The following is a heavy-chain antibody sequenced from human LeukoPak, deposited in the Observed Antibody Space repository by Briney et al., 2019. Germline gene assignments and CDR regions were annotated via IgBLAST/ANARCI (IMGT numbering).Heavy chain of an antibody. V-gene: IGHV3-23*01. CDR3: AKGVHSGSYGYFDY. CDR2: ISGSGGST. CDR1: GFTFSNAW. J-gene: IGHJ4*02. D-gene: IGHD1-26*01. Sequence: GGSLRLSCAASGFTFSNAWMSWVRQAPGKGLEWVSAISGSGGSTYYADSVKGRFTISRDNSKNTLYLQMNSLRAEDTAVYYCAKGVHSGSYGYFDYWGQGTLVTVSS.